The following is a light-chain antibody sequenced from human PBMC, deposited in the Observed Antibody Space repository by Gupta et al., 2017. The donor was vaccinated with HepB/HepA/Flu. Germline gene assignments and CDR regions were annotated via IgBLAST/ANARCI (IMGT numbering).Light chain of an antibody. CDR3: ATSDSILSLYVV. Sequence: QSVLTQPPSVSAAPGQKVTISCSGSSSNIGSSYVSWYQQLPGTAPRLLIFESNKRPSGIPDRFSGSKSGTSATLGITGLQTGDEAIYYCATSDSILSLYVVFGGGTKLTVL. J-gene: IGLJ2*01. V-gene: IGLV1-51*02. CDR1: SSNIGSSY. CDR2: ESN.